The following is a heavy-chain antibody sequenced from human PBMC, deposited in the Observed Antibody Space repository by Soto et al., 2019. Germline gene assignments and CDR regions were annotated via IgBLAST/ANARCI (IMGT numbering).Heavy chain of an antibody. D-gene: IGHD6-19*01. CDR1: GYTFTGYY. CDR3: ARAVQIAVAGYYYYYGMDV. Sequence: ASVKVSCKASGYTFTGYYMHWVRQAPGQGLEWMGWINPNSGGTNYAQKFQGWVTMTRDTSISTAYMELSRLRSDDTAVYYCARAVQIAVAGYYYYYGMDVWGQGTTVTVSS. CDR2: INPNSGGT. V-gene: IGHV1-2*04. J-gene: IGHJ6*02.